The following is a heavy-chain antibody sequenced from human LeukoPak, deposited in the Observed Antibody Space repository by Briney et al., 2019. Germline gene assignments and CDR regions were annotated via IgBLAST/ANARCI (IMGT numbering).Heavy chain of an antibody. V-gene: IGHV1-69*04. J-gene: IGHJ4*02. D-gene: IGHD2-8*01. CDR2: IIPILGIA. CDR3: AREGPRGPVTGVGY. CDR1: GGTFSSYA. Sequence: SVKVSCKASGGTFSSYAISWVRQAPGQGLEWMGRIIPILGIANYAQKFQGRVTITADKSTSTAYMELSSLRSEDTAVYYCAREGPRGPVTGVGYWGQGTLVTVSS.